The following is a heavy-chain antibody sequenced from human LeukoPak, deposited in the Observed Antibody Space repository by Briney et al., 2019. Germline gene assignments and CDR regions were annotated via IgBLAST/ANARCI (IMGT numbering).Heavy chain of an antibody. D-gene: IGHD2-2*01. CDR2: ISGGGGST. Sequence: GGSLRPSCAASGFTFSSYAMSWVRQAPGKGLEWVSSISGGGGSTYYGDSVKGWFTISRDNSKTTLYLQMYSLGAEDTAVYYCARLPVAINGYFDPWGQGTLVTVSS. CDR3: ARLPVAINGYFDP. CDR1: GFTFSSYA. V-gene: IGHV3-23*01. J-gene: IGHJ5*02.